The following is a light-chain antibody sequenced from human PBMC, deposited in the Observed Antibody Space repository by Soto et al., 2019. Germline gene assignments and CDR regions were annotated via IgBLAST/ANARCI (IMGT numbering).Light chain of an antibody. J-gene: IGLJ1*01. V-gene: IGLV2-18*02. CDR2: EVC. CDR3: SSYTRRSTYA. CDR1: SSNGGSYNR. Sequence: QSVLTQPPSVSEYPGQSVAISCTGISSNGGSYNRVSWYQQPPGTAPKVMFYEVCNRPSEFPDRFSGSKSGNTASLTVPGLKAEDEGDYCCSSYTRRSTYALGTGTKVTVL.